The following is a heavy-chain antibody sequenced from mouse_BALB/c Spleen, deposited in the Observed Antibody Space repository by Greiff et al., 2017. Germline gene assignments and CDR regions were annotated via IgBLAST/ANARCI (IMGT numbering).Heavy chain of an antibody. Sequence: DVMLVESGGGLVQPGGSRKLSCAASGFTFSSFGMHWVRQAPEKGLEWVAYISSGSSTIYYADTVKGRFTISRDNPKNTLYLQMSSLRSEDTAMYYCARPHGNEEDYAMDYWGQGTSVTVSS. CDR3: ARPHGNEEDYAMDY. J-gene: IGHJ4*01. CDR2: ISSGSSTI. CDR1: GFTFSSFG. D-gene: IGHD2-1*01. V-gene: IGHV5-17*02.